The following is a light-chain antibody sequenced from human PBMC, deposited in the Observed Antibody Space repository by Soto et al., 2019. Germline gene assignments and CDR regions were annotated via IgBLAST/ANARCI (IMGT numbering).Light chain of an antibody. CDR1: QNLLSSRNNEIY. J-gene: IGKJ3*01. CDR3: QEYYSSPRT. V-gene: IGKV4-1*01. Sequence: SATLRARATITCKTSQNLLSSRNNEIYLAWYQQKPGQPPKLLIYGASTRESGVPARFSGSGSGTDFTLTISSLQADDFAVYYCQEYYSSPRTFGPGTKVDI. CDR2: GAS.